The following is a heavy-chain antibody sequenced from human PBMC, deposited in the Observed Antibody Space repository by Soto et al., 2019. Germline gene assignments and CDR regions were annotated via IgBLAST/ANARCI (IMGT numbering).Heavy chain of an antibody. CDR1: GGSITSSSYY. CDR3: ASPAGADYAFDY. Sequence: QLQLQESGPGLVKPSETLSLTCAVSGGSITSSSYYWGWIRQAPGRGLEWIGTIYYRGSTYYNPSPEGPVTIPADTAKNQLSQNPISATAADTPLYYCASPAGADYAFDYWGEGILVTVST. D-gene: IGHD4-17*01. V-gene: IGHV4-39*01. J-gene: IGHJ4*02. CDR2: IYYRGST.